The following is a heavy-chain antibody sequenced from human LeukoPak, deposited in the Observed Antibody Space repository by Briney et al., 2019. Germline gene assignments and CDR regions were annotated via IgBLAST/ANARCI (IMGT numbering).Heavy chain of an antibody. D-gene: IGHD3-22*01. J-gene: IGHJ4*02. V-gene: IGHV3-49*04. CDR1: GFTFGDYA. Sequence: GGSLRLSCTASGFTFGDYAMSRVRQAPGKGLEWVGFIRSKAYGGTTEYAASVKGRFTISRDDSKSIAYLQMNSLKTEDTAVYYCTRAVFDYDSSGYRFDYWGQGTLVTVSP. CDR2: IRSKAYGGTT. CDR3: TRAVFDYDSSGYRFDY.